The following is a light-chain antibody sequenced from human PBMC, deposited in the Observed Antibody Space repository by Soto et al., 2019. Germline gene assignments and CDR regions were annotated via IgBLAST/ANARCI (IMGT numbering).Light chain of an antibody. CDR1: SSDVGAYNY. CDR3: NSYTSSTTLV. CDR2: EVS. J-gene: IGLJ2*01. V-gene: IGLV2-14*01. Sequence: QSALTQPASVSGSPGQSITISCTGTSSDVGAYNYVSWYQHHPGKAPKLIIYEVSNRPSGVSNRFSGSKSGNTASLIISGLQDEDEADYYCNSYTSSTTLVFGGGTKVTVL.